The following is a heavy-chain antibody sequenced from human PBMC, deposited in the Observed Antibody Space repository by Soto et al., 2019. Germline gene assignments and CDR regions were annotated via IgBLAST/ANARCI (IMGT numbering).Heavy chain of an antibody. CDR3: ARVHGYGVHWTDWYFDL. CDR2: IYTSGST. Sequence: SETLSLTCTVSGGSISSYYWSWIRQPAGKGLEWIGRIYTSGSTNYNPSLKSRVTMSVDTSKNQFSLKLSSVTAADTAVYYCARVHGYGVHWTDWYFDLWGRGTLVTVSS. CDR1: GGSISSYY. D-gene: IGHD4-17*01. J-gene: IGHJ2*01. V-gene: IGHV4-4*07.